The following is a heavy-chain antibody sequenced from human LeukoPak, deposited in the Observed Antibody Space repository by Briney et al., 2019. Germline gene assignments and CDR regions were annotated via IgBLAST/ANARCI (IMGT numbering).Heavy chain of an antibody. J-gene: IGHJ4*02. V-gene: IGHV1-2*02. Sequence: GASVKVSCKASGYTFTGCYMHWVRQAPGQGLEWMGWINPNSGGTNYAQKFQGRVTITRDTSISTAYMELSRLRSDDTAVYYCAREGLIVATTSFDYWGQGTLATVSS. CDR3: AREGLIVATTSFDY. CDR1: GYTFTGCY. CDR2: INPNSGGT. D-gene: IGHD5-12*01.